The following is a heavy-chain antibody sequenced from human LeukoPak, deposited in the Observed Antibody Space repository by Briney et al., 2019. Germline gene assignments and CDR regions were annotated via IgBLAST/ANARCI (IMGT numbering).Heavy chain of an antibody. CDR1: GFTFKIYG. CDR3: ARAVFWSGYYTSGNWFDP. D-gene: IGHD3-3*01. Sequence: AGGSLRLSCAASGFTFKIYGMNWVRQAPGKGLEWVSYFSSSGSTIYYADSVKGRFTISRDNAKNSLYLQMNSLRAEDTAVYYCARAVFWSGYYTSGNWFDPWGQGTLVTVSS. CDR2: FSSSGSTI. V-gene: IGHV3-48*04. J-gene: IGHJ5*02.